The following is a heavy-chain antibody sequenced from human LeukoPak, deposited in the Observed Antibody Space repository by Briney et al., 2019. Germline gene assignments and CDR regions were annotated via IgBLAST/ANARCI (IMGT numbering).Heavy chain of an antibody. J-gene: IGHJ4*02. V-gene: IGHV1-2*02. Sequence: ASVKVSCKASGYTFTVYYMHWVRQAPGQGLEWRGWINPNSGDTNYTQNFQGRVTMTRDTSISTAYMELSRLTSDDTAVYYCARGGWSGYSYGSVPEKYFDYWGQGTLVTVSS. CDR3: ARGGWSGYSYGSVPEKYFDY. D-gene: IGHD5-18*01. CDR2: INPNSGDT. CDR1: GYTFTVYY.